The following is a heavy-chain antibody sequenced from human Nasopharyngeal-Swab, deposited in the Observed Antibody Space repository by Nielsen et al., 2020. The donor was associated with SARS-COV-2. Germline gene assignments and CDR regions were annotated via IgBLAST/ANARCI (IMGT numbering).Heavy chain of an antibody. CDR2: ISNDASRQ. CDR3: AREWGSGGSSFDY. Sequence: GESLKISCAASGFTFSGSSMHWVRQAPGKGLEGVAVISNDASRQHYPDSVKGRFTISRDNSMNTLHLQMNSLRLEDTAVYYCAREWGSGGSSFDYWGQGNLVTVSS. CDR1: GFTFSGSS. D-gene: IGHD5-12*01. V-gene: IGHV3-30-3*01. J-gene: IGHJ4*02.